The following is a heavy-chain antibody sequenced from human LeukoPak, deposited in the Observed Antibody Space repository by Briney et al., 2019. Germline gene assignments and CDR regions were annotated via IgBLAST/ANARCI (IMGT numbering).Heavy chain of an antibody. Sequence: GGSLRLSCAASGFTFSSYVMSWVRQAPGKGLERVSAISGSGGSTYYADSVKGRFTISRDNSKNTLFLQMNSLRAEDTAVYYCAKASGGSSGRSDSWGQGTLATVSS. CDR2: ISGSGGST. D-gene: IGHD6-19*01. J-gene: IGHJ5*01. V-gene: IGHV3-23*01. CDR1: GFTFSSYV. CDR3: AKASGGSSGRSDS.